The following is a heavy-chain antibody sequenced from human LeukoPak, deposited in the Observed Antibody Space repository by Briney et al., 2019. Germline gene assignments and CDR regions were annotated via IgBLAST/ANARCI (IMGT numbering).Heavy chain of an antibody. CDR2: INTNTGNS. D-gene: IGHD2-2*03. CDR3: ARDGTLGIVVVPAAMRDATLVPGFDP. V-gene: IGHV7-4-1*02. CDR1: GYTFTSYA. Sequence: ASVKVSCKASGYTFTSYAMNWVRQAPGQGLEWMGWINTNTGNSTYAQGFTGRFVFSLDTSVSTAYLQISSLKAEDTAVYYCARDGTLGIVVVPAAMRDATLVPGFDPWGQGTLVTVSS. J-gene: IGHJ5*02.